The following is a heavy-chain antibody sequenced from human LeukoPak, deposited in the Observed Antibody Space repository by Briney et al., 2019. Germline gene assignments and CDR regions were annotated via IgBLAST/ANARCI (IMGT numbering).Heavy chain of an antibody. J-gene: IGHJ5*02. D-gene: IGHD3-22*01. CDR3: ARGSYYYDSSGYSQLWFDP. V-gene: IGHV1-8*01. Sequence: GASVKVSCKASGYTFTSYDINWVRQATGQGLEWMGWLNPNSGHTGYAQKFQGRVTMTRNTSISTAYMELSSLRSEDTAVYYCARGSYYYDSSGYSQLWFDPWGQGTLVTVSS. CDR2: LNPNSGHT. CDR1: GYTFTSYD.